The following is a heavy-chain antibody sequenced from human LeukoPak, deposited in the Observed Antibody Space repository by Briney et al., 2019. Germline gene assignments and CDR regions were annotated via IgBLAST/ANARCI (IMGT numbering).Heavy chain of an antibody. J-gene: IGHJ4*02. CDR3: AKGPAANSYGSFDY. Sequence: GGSLRLSCAASGFTFSSSAMSWVRQTRGKGLEWVSSISGSGGNTYYRDSVKGRFTISRDSSKNTVYLQMNSLRAEDTAVYLCAKGPAANSYGSFDYWGQGTLVTVSS. CDR1: GFTFSSSA. CDR2: ISGSGGNT. D-gene: IGHD5-18*01. V-gene: IGHV3-23*01.